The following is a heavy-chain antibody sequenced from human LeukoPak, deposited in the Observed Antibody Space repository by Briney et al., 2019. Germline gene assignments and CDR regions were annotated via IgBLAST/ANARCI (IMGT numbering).Heavy chain of an antibody. CDR2: IYTNGST. CDR3: ARVEDYYCYMDV. V-gene: IGHV4-61*02. J-gene: IGHJ6*03. CDR1: GGSISSGGYS. Sequence: SQTLSLTCTVSGGSISSGGYSWSWIRQPAGKGLEWIGRIYTNGSTNYNPSLKSRVTISVDTSKNQFSLKLSSVTAADTAVYYCARVEDYYCYMDVWGKGTTVTVSS.